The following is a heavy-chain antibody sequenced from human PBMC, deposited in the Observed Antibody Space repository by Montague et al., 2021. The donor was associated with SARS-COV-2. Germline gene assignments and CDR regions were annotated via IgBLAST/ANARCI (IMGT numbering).Heavy chain of an antibody. Sequence: SLRLSCAASGFTFSSYDMHWVRQAPGKGLEWVAVIWYDGGNQYYGDSVKGRFTISRDNSKNTLYLQMNSLRAEDTAVYYCAREYSAPRWFGEYNRYGMDVWGQGTTSPVSS. J-gene: IGHJ6*02. CDR2: IWYDGGNQ. V-gene: IGHV3-33*08. CDR3: AREYSAPRWFGEYNRYGMDV. CDR1: GFTFSSYD. D-gene: IGHD3-10*01.